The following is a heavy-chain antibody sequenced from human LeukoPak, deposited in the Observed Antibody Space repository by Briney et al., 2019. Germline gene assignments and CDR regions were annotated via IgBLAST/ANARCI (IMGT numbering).Heavy chain of an antibody. CDR2: INTNTGNP. CDR1: GYTFTSYT. D-gene: IGHD3-16*01. Sequence: ASVKVSCKASGYTFTSYTMNWVRQAPGQGLEWMGWINTNTGNPTYAQGFTGRFVFSLDTSVSTAYLQISSLKAEDTAVYYCARASFFGEQHSFDYWGQGTLVTVSS. CDR3: ARASFFGEQHSFDY. V-gene: IGHV7-4-1*02. J-gene: IGHJ4*02.